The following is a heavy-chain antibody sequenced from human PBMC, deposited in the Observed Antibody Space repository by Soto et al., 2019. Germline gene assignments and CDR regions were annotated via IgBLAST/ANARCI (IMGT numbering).Heavy chain of an antibody. CDR2: MKSYRGGGTT. CDR1: GFSFSPAW. Sequence: EVQLGESGGGLVTPGGSLRLSCTGTGFSFSPAWMNWVRQAPEKGLEWVGRMKSYRGGGTTDYAATVQGRFTISRDDSKNTLYLQMNSLKFEDTALYFCIWQQDFYYGKAVWGQGPTVTVSS. CDR3: IWQQDFYYGKAV. J-gene: IGHJ6*02. D-gene: IGHD6-13*01. V-gene: IGHV3-15*07.